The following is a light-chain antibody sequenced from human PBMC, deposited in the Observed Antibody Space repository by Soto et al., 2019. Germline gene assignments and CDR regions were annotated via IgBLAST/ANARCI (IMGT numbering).Light chain of an antibody. J-gene: IGKJ4*01. CDR3: QQRSNWPLT. CDR2: DVS. Sequence: EIVLTQSPATLSLSPVERAILSCMASQSVSNFLAWYQQKPGQAPRLLIFDVSTRATGVPPRFSGSGSGTDFTLTIIGLEPEDFAIYYCQQRSNWPLTFGGGTKVDI. CDR1: QSVSNF. V-gene: IGKV3-11*01.